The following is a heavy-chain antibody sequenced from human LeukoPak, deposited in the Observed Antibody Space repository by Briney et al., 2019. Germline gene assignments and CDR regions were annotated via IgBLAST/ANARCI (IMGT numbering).Heavy chain of an antibody. CDR1: GFTFSSYG. CDR3: AKWGEVVPAANGYYYMDV. D-gene: IGHD2-2*01. J-gene: IGHJ6*03. V-gene: IGHV3-30*02. Sequence: GGSLRLSCAASGFTFSSYGMHWVRQAPGKGLEWVAFIRYDGSNKYYADSVKGRFTISRDNSKNTLYLQMNSLRAEDTAVYYCAKWGEVVPAANGYYYMDVWGKGTTVTVSS. CDR2: IRYDGSNK.